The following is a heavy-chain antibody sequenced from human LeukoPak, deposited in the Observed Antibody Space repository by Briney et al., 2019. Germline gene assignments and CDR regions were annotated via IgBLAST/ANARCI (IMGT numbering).Heavy chain of an antibody. Sequence: ASVKVSCKASGYTFTSYAMHWVRQAPGQRLEWMGWINAGNGNTKYSQKFQGRVTITRDTSASTAYMELSSLRSEDTAVYYCARDKGGDYGYYYYYYGMDVWGQGTTVTVSS. J-gene: IGHJ6*02. CDR3: ARDKGGDYGYYYYYYGMDV. CDR2: INAGNGNT. D-gene: IGHD4-17*01. V-gene: IGHV1-3*01. CDR1: GYTFTSYA.